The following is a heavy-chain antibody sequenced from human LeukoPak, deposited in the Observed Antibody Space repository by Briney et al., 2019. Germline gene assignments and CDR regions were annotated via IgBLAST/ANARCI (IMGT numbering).Heavy chain of an antibody. CDR2: IYYSGST. J-gene: IGHJ6*04. CDR1: GGSVSSGSYY. Sequence: PSETLSLTCTVSGGSVSSGSYYWSWIRQPPGKGLECIGYIYYSGSTNYNPSLKSRVTISVDTSKNQFSLKLSSVTAADTAVYYCARARITMVRGGFYGMDVWGKGTTVTVSS. D-gene: IGHD3-10*01. V-gene: IGHV4-61*01. CDR3: ARARITMVRGGFYGMDV.